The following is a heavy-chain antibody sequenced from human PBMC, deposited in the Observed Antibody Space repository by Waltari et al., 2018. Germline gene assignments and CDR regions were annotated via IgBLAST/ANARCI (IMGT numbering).Heavy chain of an antibody. CDR2: VSYSGIT. CDR1: GGSISSSGSY. CDR3: ARFSKSANWIDP. J-gene: IGHJ5*02. D-gene: IGHD3-3*02. V-gene: IGHV4-39*01. Sequence: QLQLQESGPGLVKPSETLSLTCTVPGGSISSSGSYWGWTRQPPGKGLEWIGSVSYSGITYYNTSLMSRVTISVDTSKNQFSLKLTSVIAAETAVFYCARFSKSANWIDPWGQGTLVTVSS.